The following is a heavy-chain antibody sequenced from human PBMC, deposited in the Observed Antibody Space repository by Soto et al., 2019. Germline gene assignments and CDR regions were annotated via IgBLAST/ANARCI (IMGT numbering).Heavy chain of an antibody. Sequence: QITLKESGPTLVKPTQTLTLTCTFSGFSLSTSGVGVGWIRQPPGKALAWLALIYWDDDKRYSPSLKSRLTIHNDTSKIPVVHTMNNMDPVDTATYYCAHSRYSSSSHWYFDLWGRGTLVTVSS. J-gene: IGHJ2*01. CDR3: AHSRYSSSSHWYFDL. V-gene: IGHV2-5*02. CDR2: IYWDDDK. CDR1: GFSLSTSGVG. D-gene: IGHD6-6*01.